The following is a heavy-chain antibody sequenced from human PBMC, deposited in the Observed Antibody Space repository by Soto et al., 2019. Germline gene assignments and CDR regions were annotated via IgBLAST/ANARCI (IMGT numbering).Heavy chain of an antibody. CDR1: GFSFSNYA. J-gene: IGHJ3*01. CDR3: VRDDRWAFDF. CDR2: ISIGSGSI. D-gene: IGHD3-22*01. V-gene: IGHV3-48*02. Sequence: VHLVESGGGLVQPGGSRRVSCAASGFSFSNYAMNWVRQAPGKGLEWVSYISIGSGSIFYADSVKGRFTISRDDAKNSLYMQMNTLRDEDTAVYYCVRDDRWAFDFWGQGTMVTVSS.